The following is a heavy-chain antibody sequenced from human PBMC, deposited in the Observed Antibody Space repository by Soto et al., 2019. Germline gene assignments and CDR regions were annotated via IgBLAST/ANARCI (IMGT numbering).Heavy chain of an antibody. V-gene: IGHV3-66*01. CDR3: AREPRYCRGGSCSITGDAFDI. D-gene: IGHD2-15*01. J-gene: IGHJ3*02. Sequence: EVHLVESGGGLVQPGGSLRLSCTASGFIVSDTYMNWVRQAPGKGLEWVSVISNRGDTHYADSVRGRFSLSRDIADNTLHLQMNNLRVEDTAVYYCAREPRYCRGGSCSITGDAFDIWAQGTMVTVSS. CDR2: ISNRGDT. CDR1: GFIVSDTY.